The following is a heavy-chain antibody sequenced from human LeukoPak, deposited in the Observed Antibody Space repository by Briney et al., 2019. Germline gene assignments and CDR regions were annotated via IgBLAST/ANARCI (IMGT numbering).Heavy chain of an antibody. CDR2: IRHNGTDK. V-gene: IGHV3-7*01. J-gene: IGHJ4*02. Sequence: GGSLRLSCAASGFSFSRYWMSWVRQAPGKGLEWVANIRHNGTDKNYVDSVKGRFTISRDNSKNTLYLQMNSLRAEDTAVYYCARGQNAFDYWGQGTLVTVSS. CDR1: GFSFSRYW. CDR3: ARGQNAFDY.